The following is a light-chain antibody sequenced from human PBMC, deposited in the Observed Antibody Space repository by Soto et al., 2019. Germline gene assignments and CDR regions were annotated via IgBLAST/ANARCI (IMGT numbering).Light chain of an antibody. CDR2: GNT. CDR1: GSNIGAGFD. V-gene: IGLV1-40*01. J-gene: IGLJ2*01. Sequence: QPALTQPPSLSGAPGQNIIISCTGGGSNIGAGFDVHWYQQLPGTAPKLLIYGNTNRPSGVPDRFSGSKSGTSASLVITGLQAEDEADYYCQSYDTGLSGPVVFGGGTKLTVL. CDR3: QSYDTGLSGPVV.